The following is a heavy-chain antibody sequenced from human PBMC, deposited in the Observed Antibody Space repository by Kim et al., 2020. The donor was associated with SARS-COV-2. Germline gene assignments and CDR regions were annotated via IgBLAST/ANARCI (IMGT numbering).Heavy chain of an antibody. Sequence: SETLSLTCTVSGGSMSYYYWSLIRQSPGKGPEWIGYIYYSGSTAYNPSLESRVTISVDTSKNHFSLRLRSVTAADTAVYYCARRGTWSGQGRAFDIWGQGTKVTVSS. CDR3: ARRGTWSGQGRAFDI. V-gene: IGHV4-59*08. J-gene: IGHJ3*02. CDR2: IYYSGST. CDR1: GGSMSYYY. D-gene: IGHD3-3*01.